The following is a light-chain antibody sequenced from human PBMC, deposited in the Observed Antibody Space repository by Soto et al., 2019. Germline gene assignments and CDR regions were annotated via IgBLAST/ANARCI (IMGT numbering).Light chain of an antibody. Sequence: QSVLTQPPSVSGSPGQSVTISCTGTSSDVGSYNRVSWYQQPPGTAPKLMIYEVSNRPSGVPDRFSGSKSGNTASLTISGLQAEDEADYYCSSFTTTSTWVSGGGTKLTVL. V-gene: IGLV2-18*02. CDR1: SSDVGSYNR. J-gene: IGLJ3*02. CDR3: SSFTTTSTWV. CDR2: EVS.